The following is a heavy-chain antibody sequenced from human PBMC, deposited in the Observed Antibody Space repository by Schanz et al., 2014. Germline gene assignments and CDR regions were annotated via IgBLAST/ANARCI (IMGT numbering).Heavy chain of an antibody. J-gene: IGHJ4*02. CDR1: GFTFSSYW. D-gene: IGHD1-26*01. V-gene: IGHV3-74*01. Sequence: DVQLVESGGGLVQPGGSLRLSCAASGFTFSSYWMHWVRQAPGKGLVWVSRINSDGNSTNYADSVKGRFTISRDNAKNTLYLQMNSLRAEDTAVYYCARGLSGSYHTPVAYWGQGTLVTVSS. CDR2: INSDGNST. CDR3: ARGLSGSYHTPVAY.